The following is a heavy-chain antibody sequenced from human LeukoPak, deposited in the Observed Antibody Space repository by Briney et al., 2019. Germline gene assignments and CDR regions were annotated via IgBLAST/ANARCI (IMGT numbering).Heavy chain of an antibody. CDR1: GFTFSRHG. CDR2: IPNDGSKK. V-gene: IGHV3-30*03. Sequence: GGSLRLSCAPSGFTFSRHGMHWVRQAPGKGLEWVAIIPNDGSKKYYAHSVEGRFTISRDNSKNTLYLQMDSLRAEDTAVYYCARDRAWNYFDYWGQGTLVTVSS. CDR3: ARDRAWNYFDY. D-gene: IGHD3-3*01. J-gene: IGHJ4*02.